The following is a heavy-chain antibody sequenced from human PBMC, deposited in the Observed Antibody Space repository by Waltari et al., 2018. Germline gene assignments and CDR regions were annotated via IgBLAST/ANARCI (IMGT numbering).Heavy chain of an antibody. CDR2: ISGSGGST. CDR1: GFTFSSYA. Sequence: EVQLVESGGGLVQPGGSLSRSCAATGFTFSSYARSWVRQAPGKGLERVSAISGSGGSTYYADSVKGRFTISRDNSKNTLYLQMNSLRAEDTAVYYCAKRIRFDYWGQGTLVTVSS. J-gene: IGHJ4*02. V-gene: IGHV3-23*04. D-gene: IGHD2-15*01. CDR3: AKRIRFDY.